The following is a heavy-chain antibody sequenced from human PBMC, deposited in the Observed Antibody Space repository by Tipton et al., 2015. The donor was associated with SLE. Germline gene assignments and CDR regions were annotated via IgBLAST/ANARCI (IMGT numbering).Heavy chain of an antibody. CDR2: IYYSGST. J-gene: IGHJ5*02. CDR3: ARDRGGRYGGNNRGHWFDP. Sequence: PSLTCTVSGGSISSHYWSWIRQRPGKGLEWIGYIYYSGSTDYNPSVKSRVTISLDTSKNQFSLRLISVTAADPAVYYCARDRGGRYGGNNRGHWFDPWGQGTLVTASS. CDR1: GGSISSHY. V-gene: IGHV4-59*11. D-gene: IGHD1-26*01.